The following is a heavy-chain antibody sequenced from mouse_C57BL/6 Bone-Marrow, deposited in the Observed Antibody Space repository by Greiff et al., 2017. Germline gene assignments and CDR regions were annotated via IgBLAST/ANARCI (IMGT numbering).Heavy chain of an antibody. Sequence: QVKLQQSGAELARPGASVKLSCKASGYTFTSYGISWVKQRTGQGLEWIGEIYPRSGNTYYNEKFKGKATLTADKSSSTAYMELRSLTSEDSAVYFCARFYYYGSSREDWGTGTTVTVSS. CDR3: ARFYYYGSSRED. CDR2: IYPRSGNT. D-gene: IGHD1-1*01. V-gene: IGHV1-81*01. J-gene: IGHJ1*03. CDR1: GYTFTSYG.